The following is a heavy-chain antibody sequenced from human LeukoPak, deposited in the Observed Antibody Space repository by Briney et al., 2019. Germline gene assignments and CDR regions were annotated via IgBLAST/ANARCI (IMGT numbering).Heavy chain of an antibody. CDR1: GYTFTNYG. D-gene: IGHD2-2*02. CDR2: ISSYNGNT. V-gene: IGHV1-18*01. CDR3: ARGGICSSTSCYNNWFDP. J-gene: IGHJ5*02. Sequence: ASVKVSCKASGYTFTNYGISWVQQAPGQGLEWMGWISSYNGNTNYAQNLQGRVTMTTDTSTSTAYMELRSLRSDDTAVYYCARGGICSSTSCYNNWFDPWGQGTLVTVSS.